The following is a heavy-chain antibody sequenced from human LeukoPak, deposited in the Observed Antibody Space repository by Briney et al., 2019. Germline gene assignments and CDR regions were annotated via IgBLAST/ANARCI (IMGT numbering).Heavy chain of an antibody. V-gene: IGHV3-64*01. CDR1: GFAFSSYA. CDR3: ARDQGYNYGYGFDY. D-gene: IGHD5-18*01. J-gene: IGHJ4*02. Sequence: GGSLRLSCAASGFAFSSYAMHWVRQAPGKGLEYVSSISSNGGNTYYANSVKGRFTISRDNSKNTLYLQMGSLRAEDMAVYYCARDQGYNYGYGFDYWGQGTLVTVSS. CDR2: ISSNGGNT.